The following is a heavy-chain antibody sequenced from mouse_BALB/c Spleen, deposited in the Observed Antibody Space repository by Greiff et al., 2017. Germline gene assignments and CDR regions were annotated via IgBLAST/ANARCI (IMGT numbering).Heavy chain of an antibody. J-gene: IGHJ1*01. CDR3: ARGHYRYDRYFDV. CDR2: ILPGSGST. Sequence: QVQLKQSGAELMKPGASVKISCKATGYTFSSYWIEWVKQRPGHGLEWIGEILPGSGSTNYNEKFKGKATFTADTSSNTAYMQLSSLTSEDSAVYYCARGHYRYDRYFDVWGAGTTVTVSS. V-gene: IGHV1-9*01. D-gene: IGHD2-14*01. CDR1: GYTFSSYW.